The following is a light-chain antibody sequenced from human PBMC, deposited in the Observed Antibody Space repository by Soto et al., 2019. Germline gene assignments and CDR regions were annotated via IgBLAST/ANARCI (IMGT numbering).Light chain of an antibody. J-gene: IGKJ1*01. CDR3: QQYGSSPLWT. V-gene: IGKV3-20*01. CDR1: QSVSSSY. CDR2: GAS. Sequence: EIVLTHSPGTLSLSPGERATLSSRASQSVSSSYLAWYQQKPGQAPRLLIYGASSRATGIPDRFSGSGSGTDFTLTISRLEPEDFAVYYCQQYGSSPLWTFGQGTKVDIK.